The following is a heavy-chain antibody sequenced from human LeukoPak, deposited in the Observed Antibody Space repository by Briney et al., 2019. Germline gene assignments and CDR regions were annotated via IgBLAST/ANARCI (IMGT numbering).Heavy chain of an antibody. CDR1: GGSISSDIYY. J-gene: IGHJ5*02. D-gene: IGHD2-15*01. Sequence: SETLSLTCTVSGGSISSDIYYWSWIRQPAGKGLEWIGRVYMSGNTNYNLSLKSRLTISVDTSKNQFSLKLSSVTAADTAVYYCAGTRRYCSGGSCYNWFDPWGQGTLVTVSS. CDR3: AGTRRYCSGGSCYNWFDP. CDR2: VYMSGNT. V-gene: IGHV4-61*02.